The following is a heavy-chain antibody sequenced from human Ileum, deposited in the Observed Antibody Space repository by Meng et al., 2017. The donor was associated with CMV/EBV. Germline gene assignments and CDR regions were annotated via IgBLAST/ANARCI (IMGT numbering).Heavy chain of an antibody. CDR2: IFSGTT. V-gene: IGHV4-39*07. CDR1: GGSVSSSSDY. J-gene: IGHJ3*01. CDR3: ARRLCFGTRCPPVAFDV. Sequence: SETLSLTCIVSGGSVSSSSDYWGWILQPPGKGLEWIGSIFSGTTHYNPSLGSRVTISVDRSKSQVSLRLSSVTAADTAVYYCARRLCFGTRCPPVAFDVWGQGTVVTVSS. D-gene: IGHD2-2*01.